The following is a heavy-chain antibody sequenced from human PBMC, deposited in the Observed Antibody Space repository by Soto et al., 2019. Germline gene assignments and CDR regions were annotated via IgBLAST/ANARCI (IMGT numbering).Heavy chain of an antibody. CDR1: GGSISSSSYY. V-gene: IGHV4-39*01. J-gene: IGHJ5*02. D-gene: IGHD2-21*02. Sequence: PSETLSLTCTVSGGSISSSSYYWGWIRQPPGKGLEWIGSIYYSGSTYYNPSLKSRVTISVDTSKNQFSLKLSSVTAADTAVYYCARHEIVVVTATTINWSDPWGQGTLVTVSS. CDR3: ARHEIVVVTATTINWSDP. CDR2: IYYSGST.